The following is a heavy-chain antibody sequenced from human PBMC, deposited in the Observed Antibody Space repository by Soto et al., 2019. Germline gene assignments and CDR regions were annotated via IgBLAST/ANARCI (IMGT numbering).Heavy chain of an antibody. CDR2: TDTDGSRK. D-gene: IGHD4-17*01. J-gene: IGHJ6*02. Sequence: PRLSCAASGFTFNTYWMYWVRQAPGKGLEWVANTDTDGSRKNYVDSVKGRFIISRDNAKNSLFLQMNSLRADDTAVYYCGRVPLDGNYANGVDVWGQGTTVTVSS. CDR1: GFTFNTYW. V-gene: IGHV3-7*03. CDR3: GRVPLDGNYANGVDV.